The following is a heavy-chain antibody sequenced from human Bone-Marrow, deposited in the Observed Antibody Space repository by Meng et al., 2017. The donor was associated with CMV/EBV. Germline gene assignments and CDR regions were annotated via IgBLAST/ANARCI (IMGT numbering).Heavy chain of an antibody. J-gene: IGHJ4*02. CDR2: IYYSGST. Sequence: SETLSLTCTVSGGSISSSSYYWGWIRQPPGKGLEWIGSIYYSGSTYYNPSLKSRVTISVDTSKNQFSLKLSSVTAADTAVYYCARGLTEYYFAYWGQGTLVTGSS. CDR1: GGSISSSSYY. CDR3: ARGLTEYYFAY. V-gene: IGHV4-39*01.